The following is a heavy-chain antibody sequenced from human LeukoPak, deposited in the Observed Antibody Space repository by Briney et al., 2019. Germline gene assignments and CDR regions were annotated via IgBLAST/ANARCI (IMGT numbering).Heavy chain of an antibody. CDR1: GGSISSYY. Sequence: SETLSLTCTVSGGSISSYYWSWIRQPPGKGLEWIGYIYYSGSTNYNPSLKSRVTISVDTSKNQFSLKLSSVTAADTAVYYCARLDTAMETSFDYWGQGTLVTVSS. J-gene: IGHJ4*02. D-gene: IGHD5-18*01. V-gene: IGHV4-59*12. CDR3: ARLDTAMETSFDY. CDR2: IYYSGST.